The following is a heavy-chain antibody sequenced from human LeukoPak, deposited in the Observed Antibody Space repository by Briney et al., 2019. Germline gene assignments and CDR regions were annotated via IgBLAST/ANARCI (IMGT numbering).Heavy chain of an antibody. V-gene: IGHV6-1*01. J-gene: IGHJ4*02. CDR2: TYYRSKWFN. D-gene: IGHD6-19*01. CDR1: GDSVSSNTAA. CDR3: ARDSRIFGLMAGAYFDY. Sequence: SQTLSLTCAISGDSVSSNTAAWNWIRQSPSRGLEWLGRTYYRSKWFNDYAVSVKSRITINLDTSKNQFSLQLNSVTPEDTAVYYCARDSRIFGLMAGAYFDYWGQGTLVTVSS.